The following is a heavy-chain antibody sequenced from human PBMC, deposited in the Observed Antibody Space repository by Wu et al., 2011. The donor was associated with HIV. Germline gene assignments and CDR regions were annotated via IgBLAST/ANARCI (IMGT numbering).Heavy chain of an antibody. V-gene: IGHV1-46*01. CDR3: ARDPYSSSFYYYYFMDV. CDR1: GYTFTTYY. Sequence: QVQLVQSGAEVKKPGASVKVSCKASGYTFTTYYMHWVRQAPGQGLEWMGVINPSGDGTNYAQDFQGRVTLTRDTSTSTVYMELSSLRSEDTAVYYCARDPYSSSFYYYYFMDVVGKGPQSPSP. CDR2: INPSGDGT. D-gene: IGHD6-6*01. J-gene: IGHJ6*03.